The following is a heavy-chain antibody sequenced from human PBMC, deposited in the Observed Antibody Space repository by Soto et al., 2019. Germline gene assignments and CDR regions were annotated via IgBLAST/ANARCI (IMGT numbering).Heavy chain of an antibody. CDR2: ISYDVGNK. Sequence: GGSLRLSCAASGFTFSIYGMHWVRQAPGKGLEWVAVISYDVGNKYYADSVKVRFTISRDNSKNTLDLQMNTLRDDDTALYYCAKDGLEYSSSPSVDYWGQGILVTVSS. J-gene: IGHJ4*02. CDR1: GFTFSIYG. CDR3: AKDGLEYSSSPSVDY. V-gene: IGHV3-30*18. D-gene: IGHD6-6*01.